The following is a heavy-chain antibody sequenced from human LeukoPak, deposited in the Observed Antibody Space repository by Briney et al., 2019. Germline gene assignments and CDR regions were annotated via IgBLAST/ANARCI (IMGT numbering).Heavy chain of an antibody. J-gene: IGHJ4*02. V-gene: IGHV3-21*01. CDR3: ARGAYGSESYYTYYFDY. CDR1: GFTFSSYS. D-gene: IGHD3-10*01. Sequence: GGSLRLSCAASGFTFSSYSMNWVRQAPGAGLEWVSFISTSGGYIYYTDSVKGRFTISRDNAKNSLYLQMNSLRAEDTAVYYCARGAYGSESYYTYYFDYWGQGTLVTVSS. CDR2: ISTSGGYI.